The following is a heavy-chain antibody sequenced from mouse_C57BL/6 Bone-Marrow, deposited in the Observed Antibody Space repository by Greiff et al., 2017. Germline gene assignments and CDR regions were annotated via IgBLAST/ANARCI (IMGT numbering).Heavy chain of an antibody. CDR3: ARQLYYYGSSH. CDR1: GYTFTSYW. CDR2: IYPSDSET. J-gene: IGHJ3*01. V-gene: IGHV1-61*01. Sequence: QVQLQQPGAELVRPGSSVQLSCKASGYTFTSYWMDWVKQRPGQGLEWIGNIYPSDSETHYNQKFKDKATLTVDKSSSTAYMQLSSLTSEDSAVYYCARQLYYYGSSHWGQGTLVTVSA. D-gene: IGHD1-1*01.